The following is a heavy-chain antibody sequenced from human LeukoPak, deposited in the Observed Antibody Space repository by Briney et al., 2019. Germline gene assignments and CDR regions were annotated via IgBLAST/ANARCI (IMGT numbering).Heavy chain of an antibody. J-gene: IGHJ4*02. Sequence: GRSLRLSCAASGFTFSSYGMHWVRQAPGKGLEWVAVIWYDGSNKYYADSVKGRFTISRDNSKNTLYLQMNSLRAEDTAVYYCARTLGGSGTAFDYWGQGTLVTVSS. D-gene: IGHD3-10*01. V-gene: IGHV3-33*01. CDR3: ARTLGGSGTAFDY. CDR2: IWYDGSNK. CDR1: GFTFSSYG.